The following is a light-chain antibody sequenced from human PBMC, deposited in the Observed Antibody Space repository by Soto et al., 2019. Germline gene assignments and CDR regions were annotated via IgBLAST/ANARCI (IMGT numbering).Light chain of an antibody. J-gene: IGKJ4*01. CDR3: QQYGSSPIT. CDR1: QSVGSD. Sequence: EIVLTQSPGTLSLSPGERATLSCRASQSVGSDLAWYQQKPGQAPRLLIYGASSRATGIPDRFSGSGSGADFTLTISRLEPEDFAVYCCQQYGSSPITFGGGTKVEIK. V-gene: IGKV3-20*01. CDR2: GAS.